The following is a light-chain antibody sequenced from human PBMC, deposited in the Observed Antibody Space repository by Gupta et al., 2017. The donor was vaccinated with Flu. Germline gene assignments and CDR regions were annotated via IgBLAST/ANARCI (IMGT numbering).Light chain of an antibody. CDR3: SSYTSSSTVV. Sequence: TTSDVGYYNYVSWYQQYPGKAPKLVIYEVTYRPSGVSHRFSGSKSGTTASLTISGPQAEDQAEYYCSSYTSSSTVVFGGGTKLTVL. CDR2: EVT. V-gene: IGLV2-14*01. CDR1: TSDVGYYNY. J-gene: IGLJ2*01.